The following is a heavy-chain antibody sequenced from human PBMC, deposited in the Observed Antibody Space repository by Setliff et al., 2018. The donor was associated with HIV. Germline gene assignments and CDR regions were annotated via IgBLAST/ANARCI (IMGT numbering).Heavy chain of an antibody. V-gene: IGHV4-39*07. Sequence: PSETLSLTCTVSGGSISSSSYYWGWIRQPPGKGLEWIGSIYYSESTSYNPPLKSRVTISVDTSKNQFSLKLSSVTAADTAVYYCARRLVATIFTSYFDLWGRGTLVTVSS. CDR2: IYYSEST. J-gene: IGHJ2*01. CDR1: GGSISSSSYY. D-gene: IGHD5-12*01. CDR3: ARRLVATIFTSYFDL.